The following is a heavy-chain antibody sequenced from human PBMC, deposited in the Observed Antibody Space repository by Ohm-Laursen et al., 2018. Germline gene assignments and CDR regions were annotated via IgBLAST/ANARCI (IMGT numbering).Heavy chain of an antibody. CDR3: AKDWEQNRHGSSADY. D-gene: IGHD1-26*01. CDR2: ISGSGGST. J-gene: IGHJ4*02. V-gene: IGHV3-23*01. Sequence: SLRLSCTASGFTFSSYAMSWVRRAPGKGLEWVSTISGSGGSTYYADSVKGRFTFSRDNSKNTLYLQMNSLRAEDTAVYYFAKDWEQNRHGSSADYWGQGTLVTVSS. CDR1: GFTFSSYA.